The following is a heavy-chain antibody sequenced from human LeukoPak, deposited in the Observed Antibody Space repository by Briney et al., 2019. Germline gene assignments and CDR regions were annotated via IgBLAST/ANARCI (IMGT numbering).Heavy chain of an antibody. V-gene: IGHV4-59*08. CDR3: ASSSGYSYGSDAFDI. CDR2: IYYSGST. Sequence: SETLSLTCTVSGGSISSYYWSWIRQPPGKGLEWIGYIYYSGSTNYNPSLKSRVTISVDTSKNQFSLKLSSVTAADTAVYYCASSSGYSYGSDAFDIWGQGTMVTVSS. CDR1: GGSISSYY. J-gene: IGHJ3*02. D-gene: IGHD5-18*01.